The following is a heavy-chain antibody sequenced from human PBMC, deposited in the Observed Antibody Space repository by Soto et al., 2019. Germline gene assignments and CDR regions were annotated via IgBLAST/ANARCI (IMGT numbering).Heavy chain of an antibody. CDR3: SRLSPPGSHSSSWYYFDY. CDR1: GYTFPSYG. D-gene: IGHD6-13*01. J-gene: IGHJ4*02. V-gene: IGHV1-18*01. CDR2: ISAYNGNT. Sequence: ASVKVSCKASGYTFPSYGISWLGQAPAQGLEGMGWISAYNGNTNFAHKLQGRVTMTTDTSTNTAYMELRSLRSDDTAVYYCSRLSPPGSHSSSWYYFDYWGQGTLVTVSS.